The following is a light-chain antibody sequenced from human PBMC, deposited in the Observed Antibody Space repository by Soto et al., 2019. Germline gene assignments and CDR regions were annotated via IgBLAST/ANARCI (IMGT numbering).Light chain of an antibody. CDR1: QSSSSY. CDR3: QQSYSTPVT. J-gene: IGKJ5*01. CDR2: AAS. Sequence: DIPMTQSPSSLSASVGDRVTITCRASQSSSSYLNWYQQKPGKAPKLLIYAASSLQSGVPSRFSGSAYGTDFTITISSLQPEDFATYYCQQSYSTPVTFGQGTRLEIK. V-gene: IGKV1-39*01.